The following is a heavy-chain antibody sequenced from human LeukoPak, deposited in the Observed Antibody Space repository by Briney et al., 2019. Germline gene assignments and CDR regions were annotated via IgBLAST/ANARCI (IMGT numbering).Heavy chain of an antibody. D-gene: IGHD3-10*01. Sequence: GGSLRLSCAASGFTFSSYGMHWVSQAPGKGLEYVSAISTNGGNTYYANSVKGRFTISRDNSKNTLYPQMGSLRAEGMAVYYCARVFGDNYGYNRFDPWGQGTLVTVSS. CDR2: ISTNGGNT. J-gene: IGHJ5*01. V-gene: IGHV3-64*01. CDR1: GFTFSSYG. CDR3: ARVFGDNYGYNRFDP.